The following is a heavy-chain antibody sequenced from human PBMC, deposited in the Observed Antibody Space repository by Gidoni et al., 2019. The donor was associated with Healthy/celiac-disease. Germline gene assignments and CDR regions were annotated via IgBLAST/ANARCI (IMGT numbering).Heavy chain of an antibody. Sequence: PGQGLEWMGWINPNSGGTNYAQKFQGWVTMTRDTSISTAYMELSRLRSDDTAVYYCARAIYGPKEYYYGMDVWGQGTTVTVSS. D-gene: IGHD4-17*01. J-gene: IGHJ6*02. CDR3: ARAIYGPKEYYYGMDV. CDR2: INPNSGGT. V-gene: IGHV1-2*04.